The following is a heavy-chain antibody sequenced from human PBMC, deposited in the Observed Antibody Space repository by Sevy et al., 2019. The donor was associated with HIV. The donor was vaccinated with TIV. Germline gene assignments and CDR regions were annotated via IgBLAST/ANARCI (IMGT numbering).Heavy chain of an antibody. CDR1: GFTFSSYA. CDR3: ARDFLGNEYSGYGQGPYAFDI. D-gene: IGHD5-12*01. CDR2: ISYDGSNK. V-gene: IGHV3-30-3*01. J-gene: IGHJ3*02. Sequence: GGSLRLSCAASGFTFSSYAMHWVRQAPGKGLEWVAVISYDGSNKYYADSVKGRFTISRENSKNTLYLQMNSLRAEDTAVYYCARDFLGNEYSGYGQGPYAFDIWGQGTMVTVSS.